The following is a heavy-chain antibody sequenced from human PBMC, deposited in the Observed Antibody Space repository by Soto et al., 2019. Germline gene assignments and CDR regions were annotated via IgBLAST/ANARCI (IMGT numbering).Heavy chain of an antibody. CDR3: ARHSYSSGWTSYYYYYGMDV. J-gene: IGHJ6*02. Sequence: PGESLKISCKGSGYSFTSYWIGWVRQMPGKGLEWMGIIYPGDSDTGYSPSFQGQVTISADKSISTAYLQWSSLKASDTAMYYCARHSYSSGWTSYYYYYGMDVWGQGTTVTVSS. CDR2: IYPGDSDT. CDR1: GYSFTSYW. V-gene: IGHV5-51*01. D-gene: IGHD6-19*01.